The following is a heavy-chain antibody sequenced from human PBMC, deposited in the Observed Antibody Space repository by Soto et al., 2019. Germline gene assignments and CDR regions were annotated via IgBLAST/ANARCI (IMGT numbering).Heavy chain of an antibody. CDR3: AKDVVSITMGVVVIPCDL. CDR2: ISGSGGST. V-gene: IGHV3-23*01. D-gene: IGHD3-22*01. CDR1: GFTFSSYA. J-gene: IGHJ4*02. Sequence: EVQLLESGGGLVQPGGSLRLSCAASGFTFSSYAMSWVRQAPGKGLEWVSAISGSGGSTYYADSVKGRFTISRDNSKNTLYLQMNSLRAEDTAVYYCAKDVVSITMGVVVIPCDLWGQGNLVTVSS.